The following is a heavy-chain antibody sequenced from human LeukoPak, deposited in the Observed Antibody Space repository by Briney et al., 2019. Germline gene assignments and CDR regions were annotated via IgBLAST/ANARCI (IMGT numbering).Heavy chain of an antibody. J-gene: IGHJ4*02. V-gene: IGHV4-34*01. D-gene: IGHD5-24*01. CDR1: GGSFSGYY. Sequence: SSETLSLTCAVYGGSFSGYYWSWIRQPPGKGLEWIGEINHSGSTNYNPSLKSRVTISVDTSKNQFSLKLSSVTAADTAVYYCARGGWVDYWGQGTLVTVSS. CDR3: ARGGWVDY. CDR2: INHSGST.